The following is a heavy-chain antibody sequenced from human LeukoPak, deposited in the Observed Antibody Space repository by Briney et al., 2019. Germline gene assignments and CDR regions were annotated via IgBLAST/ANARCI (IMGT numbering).Heavy chain of an antibody. V-gene: IGHV3-23*01. J-gene: IGHJ4*02. Sequence: GGSLRLSCAASGFTFSSYAMSWDRQAPGKGPEWVSAISGSGGSTYYADSVKGRFTISRDNSKNTLYLQMNSLRAEDTAVYYCAKLSPRGSEVVVITSFDYWGQGTLVTVSS. CDR1: GFTFSSYA. CDR3: AKLSPRGSEVVVITSFDY. D-gene: IGHD3-22*01. CDR2: ISGSGGST.